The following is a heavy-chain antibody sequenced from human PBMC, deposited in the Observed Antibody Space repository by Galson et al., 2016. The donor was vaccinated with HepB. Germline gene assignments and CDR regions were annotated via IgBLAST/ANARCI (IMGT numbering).Heavy chain of an antibody. CDR2: INYAGGT. J-gene: IGHJ5*02. Sequence: VHGGSFNVHYWSWIRQSPGKGLEWIGEINYAGGTKYNPSLKSRVTISVDTSKNQFSLKLKSMTAADTAVYFCAGVVVAATNWFDPWGQGTLVTVSS. V-gene: IGHV4-34*01. D-gene: IGHD2-15*01. CDR3: AGVVVAATNWFDP. CDR1: GGSFNVHY.